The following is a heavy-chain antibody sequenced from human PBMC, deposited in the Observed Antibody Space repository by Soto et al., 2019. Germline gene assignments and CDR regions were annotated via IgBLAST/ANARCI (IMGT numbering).Heavy chain of an antibody. Sequence: ASVKVSCKASGYTFTGYYMHWVRQAPGQGLEWMGWINPNSGGTNYAQKFQGWVTMTRDTSISTAYMELSRLRSDDTAVYYCARDSMTNFWSGYPDYWGQGTLVTVSS. V-gene: IGHV1-2*04. J-gene: IGHJ4*02. CDR2: INPNSGGT. CDR3: ARDSMTNFWSGYPDY. CDR1: GYTFTGYY. D-gene: IGHD3-3*01.